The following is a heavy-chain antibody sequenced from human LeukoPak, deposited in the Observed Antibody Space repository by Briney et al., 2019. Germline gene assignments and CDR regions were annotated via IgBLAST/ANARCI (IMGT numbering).Heavy chain of an antibody. D-gene: IGHD5-24*01. CDR1: GFTFSSYE. J-gene: IGHJ4*02. V-gene: IGHV3-48*03. CDR2: ISSSGSTI. Sequence: PGGSLRLSCAASGFTFSSYEMNWVRQAPGKGLEWVSYISSSGSTIYYADSVKGRFTISRDNAKNSLYLQMNSLRAEDTAVYYCASRRRNGYNLEDYWGQGTLVTVSS. CDR3: ASRRRNGYNLEDY.